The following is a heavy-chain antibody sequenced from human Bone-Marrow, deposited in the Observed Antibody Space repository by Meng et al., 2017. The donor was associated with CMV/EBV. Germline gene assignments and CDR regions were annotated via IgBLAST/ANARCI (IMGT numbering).Heavy chain of an antibody. Sequence: SETLSLTCAVYGGTFSGYYWNWIRQPAGKGLEWIGEINESGNTNYNPSLKSRVTTSVDTSKNQFSLRLTSVTAADTAVYFCARRSWVNSGWYVDYWGQGNRVTVSS. D-gene: IGHD6-19*01. CDR1: GGTFSGYY. CDR3: ARRSWVNSGWYVDY. V-gene: IGHV4-34*01. CDR2: INESGNT. J-gene: IGHJ4*02.